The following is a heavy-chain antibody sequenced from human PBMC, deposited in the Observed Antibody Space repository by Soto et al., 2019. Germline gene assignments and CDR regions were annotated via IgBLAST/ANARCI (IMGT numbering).Heavy chain of an antibody. V-gene: IGHV1-3*01. J-gene: IGHJ5*02. CDR1: GYTFTNYA. CDR3: ARGIGVATTADYYLGA. D-gene: IGHD5-12*01. CDR2: INAGNGKT. Sequence: ASVKVSCKASGYTFTNYAIHWVRQAPGQRLEWMGWINAGNGKTKYSQNFQGRVTITRDTSASIVYTEVNSLRSEDPALYYCARGIGVATTADYYLGAWGQATLVTVSS.